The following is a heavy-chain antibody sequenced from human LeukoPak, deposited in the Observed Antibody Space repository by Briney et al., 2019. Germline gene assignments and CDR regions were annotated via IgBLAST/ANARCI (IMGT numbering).Heavy chain of an antibody. CDR1: GFTFSSYE. V-gene: IGHV3-48*03. D-gene: IGHD3-10*01. CDR3: ARDYYGSGSTQFDY. J-gene: IGHJ4*02. Sequence: GGSRRLSCAASGFTFSSYEMNWVRQAPGKGLEWVSYISSSGSTIYYADSVKGRFTISRDNAKNSLYLQMNGLRAEDTAVYYCARDYYGSGSTQFDYWGQGTLVTVSS. CDR2: ISSSGSTI.